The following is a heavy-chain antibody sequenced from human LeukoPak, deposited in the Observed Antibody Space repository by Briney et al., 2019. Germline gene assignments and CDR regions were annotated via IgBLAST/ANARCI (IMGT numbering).Heavy chain of an antibody. Sequence: GGSLRLSCAASGFTFSSYAISWVRQAPGKGLEWVSGISGSGVSTYYADSVKGRFTISRDNSKNTLYLQMNSLRAEDTAVYYCARDPYYYGSGSYYNSNWFDPWGQGTLVTVSS. J-gene: IGHJ5*02. D-gene: IGHD3-10*01. V-gene: IGHV3-23*01. CDR3: ARDPYYYGSGSYYNSNWFDP. CDR2: ISGSGVST. CDR1: GFTFSSYA.